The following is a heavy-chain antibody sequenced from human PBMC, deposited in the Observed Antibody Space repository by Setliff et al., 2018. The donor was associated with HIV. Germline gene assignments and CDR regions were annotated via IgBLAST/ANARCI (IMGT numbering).Heavy chain of an antibody. V-gene: IGHV1-18*01. CDR2: VSNEGDT. CDR3: ARDPRYTSVWFLNGGVEF. D-gene: IGHD6-19*01. J-gene: IGHJ4*02. Sequence: ASVKVSCKASGYTFSSFGISCVRQAPGQGLEWVGWVSNEGDTNYAQKYQDRVTLTTDTTTTTAYMELRGLRSDDTAVYYCARDPRYTSVWFLNGGVEFWGQGTLVTVSS. CDR1: GYTFSSFG.